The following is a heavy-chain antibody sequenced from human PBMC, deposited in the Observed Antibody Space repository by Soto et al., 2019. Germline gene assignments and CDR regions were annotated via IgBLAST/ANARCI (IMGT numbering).Heavy chain of an antibody. CDR2: ISGSGGST. CDR1: GFTFSSYA. Sequence: VGSLRLSCAASGFTFSSYAMSWVRQAPGKGLEWVSAISGSGGSTYYNTSLKSRVTISVDTSKNQFSLKLASVTAADTAVYYCARGVVRRVIIQYTSFFDYWGQGTPVTVSS. J-gene: IGHJ4*02. D-gene: IGHD3-10*01. CDR3: ARGVVRRVIIQYTSFFDY. V-gene: IGHV3-23*02.